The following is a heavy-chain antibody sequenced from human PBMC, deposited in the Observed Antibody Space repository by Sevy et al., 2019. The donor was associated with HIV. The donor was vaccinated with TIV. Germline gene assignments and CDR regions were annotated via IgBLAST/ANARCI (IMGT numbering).Heavy chain of an antibody. CDR1: GYTLSELS. CDR3: ATTKDYYDSSGSPFDY. J-gene: IGHJ4*02. Sequence: ASVKVSCMVSGYTLSELSMHWVRQAPGKGLEGMGSFDPEDDEQFYAQKFKGRVTMTEDTSTDTAYMELNNLRSEDTAVYYCATTKDYYDSSGSPFDYWGQGTLVTVSS. V-gene: IGHV1-24*01. CDR2: FDPEDDEQ. D-gene: IGHD3-22*01.